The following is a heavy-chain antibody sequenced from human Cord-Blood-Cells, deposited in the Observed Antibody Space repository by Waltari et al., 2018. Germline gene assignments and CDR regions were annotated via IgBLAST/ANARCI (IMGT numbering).Heavy chain of an antibody. CDR2: IIPIFGTA. J-gene: IGHJ4*02. Sequence: VQLVQSGAEVEKPGSSVKVSCMACGGTSRSYAISWVRQAPGQGLEWMGGIIPIFGTANYAQKFQGRVTITADKSTSTSYMELSSLRSEDTAVYSCARDKDGDYDYWGQGTLVTVSS. V-gene: IGHV1-69*06. CDR3: ARDKDGDYDY. D-gene: IGHD4-17*01. CDR1: GGTSRSYA.